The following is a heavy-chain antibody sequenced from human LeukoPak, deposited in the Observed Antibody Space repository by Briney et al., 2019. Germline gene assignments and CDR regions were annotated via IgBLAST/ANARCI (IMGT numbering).Heavy chain of an antibody. Sequence: ASVKVSCKATGDTVTGYYMNRVRQAPGQWLEWMGRTNPNSGGTNYAQKFQGRVTMTRDTSISTAYMELSRLRSDDTAVYYCARDLVTDYYGSGIDYWGQGTLVTVSS. D-gene: IGHD3-10*01. CDR3: ARDLVTDYYGSGIDY. V-gene: IGHV1-2*06. CDR2: TNPNSGGT. J-gene: IGHJ4*02. CDR1: GDTVTGYY.